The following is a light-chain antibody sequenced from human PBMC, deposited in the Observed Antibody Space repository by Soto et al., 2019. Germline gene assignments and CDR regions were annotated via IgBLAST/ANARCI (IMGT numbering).Light chain of an antibody. CDR2: GNT. CDR3: QSCDRSLRLAYV. J-gene: IGLJ1*01. Sequence: QSVLTQPPSVSGAPGQKVTISCTGSSSNIGAGSDVHWYQQLPGTAPKLLIYGNTNRPSGVPDRFAGSKSGTSASLAITGLQAEDEADYYCQSCDRSLRLAYVFGTGTKLTVL. CDR1: SSNIGAGSD. V-gene: IGLV1-40*01.